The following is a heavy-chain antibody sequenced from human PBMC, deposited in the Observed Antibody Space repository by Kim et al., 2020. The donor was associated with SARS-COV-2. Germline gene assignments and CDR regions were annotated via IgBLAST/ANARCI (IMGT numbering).Heavy chain of an antibody. CDR3: ARVSRAPQQLVPRFGYYYGMDV. CDR1: GGSFSGYY. V-gene: IGHV4-34*01. D-gene: IGHD6-13*01. CDR2: INHSGST. Sequence: SETLSLTCAVYGGSFSGYYWSWIRQPPGKGLEWIGEINHSGSTNYNPSLKSRVTISVDTSKNQFSLKLSSVTAADTAVYYCARVSRAPQQLVPRFGYYYGMDVWGQGTTVTVSS. J-gene: IGHJ6*02.